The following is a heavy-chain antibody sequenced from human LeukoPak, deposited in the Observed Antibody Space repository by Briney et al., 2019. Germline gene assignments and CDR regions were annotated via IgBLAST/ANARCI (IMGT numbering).Heavy chain of an antibody. D-gene: IGHD3-10*01. Sequence: GASVKVSCKASGYTFTGYYMHWVRQAPGQGLEWMGWVNPNSGGTNYAQKFQGRVTMTRDTSISTAYMELSRLRSDDTAVYYCARELLWFGEFPQHYFDYWGQGTLVTVSS. CDR1: GYTFTGYY. J-gene: IGHJ4*02. CDR2: VNPNSGGT. V-gene: IGHV1-2*02. CDR3: ARELLWFGEFPQHYFDY.